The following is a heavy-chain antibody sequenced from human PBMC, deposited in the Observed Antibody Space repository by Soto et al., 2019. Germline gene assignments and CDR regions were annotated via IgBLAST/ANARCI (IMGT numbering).Heavy chain of an antibody. CDR3: ADSLTSGYDFWSGYYNPFDY. J-gene: IGHJ4*02. CDR1: GFSLSTSGVG. CDR2: IYWNDNK. D-gene: IGHD3-3*01. V-gene: IGHV2-5*01. Sequence: QITLKASGPTPVKSTQTLTLTCTFSGFSLSTSGVGVGWIRQPPGKALEWIALIYWNDNKRSSPSLKSRHTITKDTSNIQVVLTMTDMDPVYTATYYCADSLTSGYDFWSGYYNPFDYCCQGTLVAVSS.